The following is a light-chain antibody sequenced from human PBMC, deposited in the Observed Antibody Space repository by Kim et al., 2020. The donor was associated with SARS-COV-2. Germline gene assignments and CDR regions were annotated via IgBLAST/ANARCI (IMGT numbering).Light chain of an antibody. V-gene: IGKV1-5*03. CDR2: KAS. CDR3: QHCYSSSPYT. CDR1: QSIDNW. J-gene: IGKJ2*01. Sequence: DIQMTQSPSTLSASVGDRVTITCRASQSIDNWLAWYQQKPQEAPKLLIYKASTLESGVQSRFSGSRSGTEFTLTISSLQPDDFATYYCQHCYSSSPYTFGQGTRLEI.